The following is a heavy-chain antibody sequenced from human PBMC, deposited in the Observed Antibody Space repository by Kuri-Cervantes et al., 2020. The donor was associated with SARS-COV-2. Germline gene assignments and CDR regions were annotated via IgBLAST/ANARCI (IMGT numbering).Heavy chain of an antibody. D-gene: IGHD3-22*01. CDR1: GGSISSSSYY. Sequence: GSLRLSCTVSGGSISSSSYYWGWIRQPPGKGLEWIGSIYYSGSTYYNPSLKSRVTISVDTSKNQFSLKLSSVTAADTAVYYCAGAKYYYDSSGYYYVEGWFDPWGQGTLVTVSS. V-gene: IGHV4-39*01. CDR2: IYYSGST. J-gene: IGHJ5*02. CDR3: AGAKYYYDSSGYYYVEGWFDP.